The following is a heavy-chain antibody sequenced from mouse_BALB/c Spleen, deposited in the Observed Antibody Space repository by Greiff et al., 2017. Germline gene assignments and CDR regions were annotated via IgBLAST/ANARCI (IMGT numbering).Heavy chain of an antibody. D-gene: IGHD3-1*01. CDR3: VRTGIRYWYFDV. CDR2: IRSKSNNYAT. V-gene: IGHV10-1*02. J-gene: IGHJ1*01. CDR1: GFTFNTYA. Sequence: EVQGVESGGGLVQPKGSLKLSCAASGFTFNTYAMNWVRQAPGKGLEWVARIRSKSNNYATYYADSVKDRFTISRDDSQSMLYLQMNNLKTEDTAMYYCVRTGIRYWYFDVWGAGTTVTVSS.